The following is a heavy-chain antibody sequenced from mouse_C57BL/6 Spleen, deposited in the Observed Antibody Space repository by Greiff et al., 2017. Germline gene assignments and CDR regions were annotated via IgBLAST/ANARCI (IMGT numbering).Heavy chain of an antibody. CDR3: ARRIYYDYEGPMDY. Sequence: EVQLQESGGGLVKPGGSLKLSCAASGFTFSDYGMHWVRQAPEKGLEWVAYISSGSSTIYYADTVKGRFTISRDNAKNTLFLQMTSLRSEDTAMYYCARRIYYDYEGPMDYWGQGTSVTVSS. J-gene: IGHJ4*01. D-gene: IGHD2-4*01. CDR1: GFTFSDYG. CDR2: ISSGSSTI. V-gene: IGHV5-17*01.